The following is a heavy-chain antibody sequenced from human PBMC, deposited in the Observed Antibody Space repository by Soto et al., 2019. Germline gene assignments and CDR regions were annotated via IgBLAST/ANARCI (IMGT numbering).Heavy chain of an antibody. V-gene: IGHV4-4*02. CDR2: IYHSGST. CDR1: GGSISSSNW. J-gene: IGHJ3*02. Sequence: SETLSLTCAVSGGSISSSNWWSWVRQPPGKGLEWIGEIYHSGSTNYNPSLKSRVTISVDTSKNQFSLKLSSVTAADTAVYYCARDSGSRRTAAFDIWGQGTMVTVSS. CDR3: ARDSGSRRTAAFDI. D-gene: IGHD1-26*01.